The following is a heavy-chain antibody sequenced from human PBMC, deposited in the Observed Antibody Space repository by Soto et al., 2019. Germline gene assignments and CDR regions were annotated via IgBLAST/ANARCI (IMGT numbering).Heavy chain of an antibody. J-gene: IGHJ4*02. D-gene: IGHD4-17*01. CDR1: GFTFSSYA. V-gene: IGHV3-23*01. CDR2: IGGTGRST. CDR3: AKYFFGDSLTYFDY. Sequence: PGGSLRLSCAASGFTFSSYAMSWVRQAPGKGLEWVSAIGGTGRSTYYADSVKGRFTISGDNSKNTVYLQLNSLRAEDTAIYYCAKYFFGDSLTYFDYWGQGTLVTVSS.